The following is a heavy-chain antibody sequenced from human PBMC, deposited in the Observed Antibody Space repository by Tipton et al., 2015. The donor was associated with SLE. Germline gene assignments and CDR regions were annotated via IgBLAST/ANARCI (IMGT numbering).Heavy chain of an antibody. V-gene: IGHV3-30*04. CDR3: AKGAQESTVIVVEYYPDF. CDR2: ISYDGSDK. CDR1: GFTLSTHS. J-gene: IGHJ4*02. D-gene: IGHD3-22*01. Sequence: QLVQSGGGVVQPGRSLRLSCAASGFTLSTHSMHWVRQAPGKGLEWVAVISYDGSDKYYADSVKGRFTISRDNSKNTLYLQMNSLRAEDTAVYYCAKGAQESTVIVVEYYPDFWGQGTLVTVSS.